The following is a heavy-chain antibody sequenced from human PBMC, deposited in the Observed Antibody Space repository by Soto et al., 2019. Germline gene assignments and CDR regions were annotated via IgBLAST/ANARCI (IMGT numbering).Heavy chain of an antibody. D-gene: IGHD3-22*01. CDR3: ARGPYYDSSGYSIQYFQH. J-gene: IGHJ1*01. CDR2: INPSGGST. V-gene: IGHV1-46*01. CDR1: GYTFTSYY. Sequence: ASVKVSCKASGYTFTSYYMHWVRQAPGQGLEWMGIINPSGGSTSYAQKFQGRVTMTRGTSTSTVYMELSSLRSEDTAVYYCARGPYYDSSGYSIQYFQHWGQGTLVTVSS.